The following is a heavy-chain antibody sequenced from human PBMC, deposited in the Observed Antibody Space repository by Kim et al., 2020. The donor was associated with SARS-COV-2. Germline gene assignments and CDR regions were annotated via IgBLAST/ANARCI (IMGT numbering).Heavy chain of an antibody. V-gene: IGHV2-5*01. J-gene: IGHJ4*02. Sequence: SPSLKSRLTITKDTAKNQVVLTMTNMDPVDTATYYCARTSAYQLLYYFDYWGQGTLVTVSS. CDR3: ARTSAYQLLYYFDY. D-gene: IGHD2-2*01.